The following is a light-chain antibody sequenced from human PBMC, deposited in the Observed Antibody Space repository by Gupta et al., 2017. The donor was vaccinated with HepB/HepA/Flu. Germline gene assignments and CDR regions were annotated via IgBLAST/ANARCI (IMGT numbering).Light chain of an antibody. Sequence: DIQMTQSPSSLSASVGDRVTITCRASDNIMTYLNWYQHKPGEAPKLLIYAASTWQTGVPERFSGSGSGTDFTLTITSLQAEDVATYYCQQTFSAPLAFGEGTKVDIK. CDR3: QQTFSAPLA. V-gene: IGKV1-39*01. CDR1: DNIMTY. CDR2: AAS. J-gene: IGKJ2*01.